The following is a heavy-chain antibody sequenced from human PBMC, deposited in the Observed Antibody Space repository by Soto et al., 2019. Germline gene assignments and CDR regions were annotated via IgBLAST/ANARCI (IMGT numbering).Heavy chain of an antibody. CDR1: GGSISSTSYY. D-gene: IGHD2-15*01. Sequence: QLQLQESGPGLVKPSETLSLTCTVSGGSISSTSYYWGWIRQPPGKGLEWIGSIYYSGSTYYNPYLKSRVTISVDTSKNQFSLKLSSVTAADTAVYYCASPYCSGGSCPSAFDIWGQGTMVTISS. CDR3: ASPYCSGGSCPSAFDI. CDR2: IYYSGST. V-gene: IGHV4-39*01. J-gene: IGHJ3*02.